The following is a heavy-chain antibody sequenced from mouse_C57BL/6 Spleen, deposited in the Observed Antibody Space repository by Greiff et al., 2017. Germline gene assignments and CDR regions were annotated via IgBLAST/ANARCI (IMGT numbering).Heavy chain of an antibody. CDR2: ISDGGSYT. V-gene: IGHV5-4*01. Sequence: DVKLVESGGGLVKPGGSLKLSCAASGFTFSSYAMSWVRQTPEKRLEWVATISDGGSYTYYPDNVKGRFTISRDNAKNNLYLQMSHLKSEDTAMYYCARDPDYGSSSYYFDYWGQGTTLTVSS. J-gene: IGHJ2*01. D-gene: IGHD1-1*01. CDR3: ARDPDYGSSSYYFDY. CDR1: GFTFSSYA.